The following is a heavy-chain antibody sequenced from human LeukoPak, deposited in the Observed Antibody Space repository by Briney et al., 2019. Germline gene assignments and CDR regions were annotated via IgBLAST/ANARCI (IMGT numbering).Heavy chain of an antibody. CDR1: GFTFSTYG. V-gene: IGHV3-33*03. Sequence: PGGSLRLSCAASGFTFSTYGMHWVRQAPGKGLEWVAVIWYDGSNKYYADSVKGRFTISRDNAKNSLYLQMNSLRAEDTALYYCAKDGGGGQLAFDIWGQGTMVTVSS. J-gene: IGHJ3*02. CDR2: IWYDGSNK. CDR3: AKDGGGGQLAFDI. D-gene: IGHD2-15*01.